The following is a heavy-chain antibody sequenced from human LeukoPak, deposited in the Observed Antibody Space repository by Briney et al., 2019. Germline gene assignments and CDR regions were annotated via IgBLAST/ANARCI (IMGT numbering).Heavy chain of an antibody. CDR1: GITFSSYG. CDR3: ARRYCGGDCYIDY. Sequence: GGSLRLSCAASGITFSSYGMSWVRQAPGKGLEWVSSISSTGGTTYYADSVKGRFTISRDNSKNTLYLQMNSLRAEDTAVYYCARRYCGGDCYIDYWGQGTLVTVSS. J-gene: IGHJ4*02. V-gene: IGHV3-23*01. CDR2: ISSTGGTT. D-gene: IGHD2-21*02.